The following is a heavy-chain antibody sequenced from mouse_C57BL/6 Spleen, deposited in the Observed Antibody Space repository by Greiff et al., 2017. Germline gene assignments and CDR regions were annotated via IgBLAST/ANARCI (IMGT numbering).Heavy chain of an antibody. CDR1: GYTFTDYY. J-gene: IGHJ2*01. V-gene: IGHV1-26*01. CDR3: ARGVTGTRGMRNY. D-gene: IGHD4-1*01. Sequence: VQLQQSGPELVKPGASVKISCKASGYTFTDYYMNWVKQSHGKSLEWIGDINPNNGGTSYNQKFKGKATLTVDKSSSTAYMELRSLTSEDSAVYYCARGVTGTRGMRNYWGQGTTLTVAS. CDR2: INPNNGGT.